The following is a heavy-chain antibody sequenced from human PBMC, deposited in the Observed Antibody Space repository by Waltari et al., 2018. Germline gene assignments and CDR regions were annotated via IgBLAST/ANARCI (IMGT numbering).Heavy chain of an antibody. J-gene: IGHJ6*04. CDR3: ARDHYYSKDV. CDR1: GFIFSTYW. Sequence: EVQLVESGGGLVQPGGSLRLSCEASGFIFSTYWMHWVRQGPGKGLVWVSRIDNGAGSGTSYADSVKGRFTISRDNAKNTLYLQMNSLRAEDTGVYYCARDHYYSKDVWGTGTTVTVSS. CDR2: IDNGAGSGT. V-gene: IGHV3-74*01.